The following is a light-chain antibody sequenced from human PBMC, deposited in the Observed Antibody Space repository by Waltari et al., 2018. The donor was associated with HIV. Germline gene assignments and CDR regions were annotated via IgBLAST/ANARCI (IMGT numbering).Light chain of an antibody. CDR2: QAS. V-gene: IGKV1-5*01. CDR3: QQYHAYPVT. Sequence: SVGDRVTISCRASQNINRWLAWYQQRPGKPPKFLIYQASNLESGVPSRFRGSGSGTLFTLTINSLQPDDFATYYCQQYHAYPVTFGGGTKVENK. J-gene: IGKJ4*01. CDR1: QNINRW.